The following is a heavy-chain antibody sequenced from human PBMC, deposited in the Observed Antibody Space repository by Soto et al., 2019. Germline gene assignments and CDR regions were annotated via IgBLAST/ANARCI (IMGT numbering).Heavy chain of an antibody. CDR1: GGSFSGES. Sequence: SATLSLTCALYGGSFSGESWRRISLPPGKELEWIGEINHSGSTNYNPSLKSRVTISVDTSKNQFSLKLSSVTAADTAVYYCARGRRYYDSSGYYHRGYFQHWGQGTLVTVS. CDR3: ARGRRYYDSSGYYHRGYFQH. J-gene: IGHJ1*01. V-gene: IGHV4-34*01. CDR2: INHSGST. D-gene: IGHD3-22*01.